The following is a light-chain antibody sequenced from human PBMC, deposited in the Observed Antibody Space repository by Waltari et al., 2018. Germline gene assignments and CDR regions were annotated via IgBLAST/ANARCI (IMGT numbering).Light chain of an antibody. CDR3: QQYYSTPNT. CDR1: QSLLHTNNKNY. CDR2: WAS. Sequence: DIVVTQSPDSLAVSLGERATMNCKSSQSLLHTNNKNYLAWYQLRPGPPPKLLIYWASTRESGVPGRFSASGSGTDFTLTISGLQAEDVAVYYCQQYYSTPNTFGQGTKLEIK. J-gene: IGKJ2*01. V-gene: IGKV4-1*01.